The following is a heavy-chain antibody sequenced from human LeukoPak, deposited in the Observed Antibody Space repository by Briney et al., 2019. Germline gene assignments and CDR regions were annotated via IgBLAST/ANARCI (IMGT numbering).Heavy chain of an antibody. D-gene: IGHD3-22*01. Sequence: SETLSLTCTVSGGSISNYYWTWIRQPPGKGLEWIGYIYYAGSTNYNPSLKSRVTISVATSKNQFSLKLSSVTAADTAVYYCARRSDYYDILNLWGQGTMVTVSS. CDR2: IYYAGST. J-gene: IGHJ3*01. V-gene: IGHV4-59*01. CDR3: ARRSDYYDILNL. CDR1: GGSISNYY.